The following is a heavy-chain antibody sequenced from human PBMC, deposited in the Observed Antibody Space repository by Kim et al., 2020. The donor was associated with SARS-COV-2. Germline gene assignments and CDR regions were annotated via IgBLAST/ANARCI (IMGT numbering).Heavy chain of an antibody. Sequence: GGSLRLSCAASGFTFSSYGMHWVRQAPGKGLEWVAVISYDGNNKYYADSVKGRFTISRDNSKNTLYLQMNSLRAEDTAVYYCAKEEVTAMALYYYGMDVWGPGTTVTVSS. V-gene: IGHV3-30*18. CDR1: GFTFSSYG. D-gene: IGHD5-18*01. J-gene: IGHJ6*02. CDR2: ISYDGNNK. CDR3: AKEEVTAMALYYYGMDV.